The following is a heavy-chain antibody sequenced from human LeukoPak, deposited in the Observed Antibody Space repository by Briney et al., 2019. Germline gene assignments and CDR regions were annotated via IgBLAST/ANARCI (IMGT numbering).Heavy chain of an antibody. CDR3: ARGGYNSEILHPFDY. CDR2: ISSSSSYI. J-gene: IGHJ4*02. V-gene: IGHV3-21*01. D-gene: IGHD1-1*01. CDR1: GFTFSSYS. Sequence: PGGSLRLSCAASGFTFSSYSMNWVRQAPGKGLEWVSSISSSSSYIYYADSVKGRFTISRDNAKNSLYLQMNSLRAEDTAVYYCARGGYNSEILHPFDYWGQGTLVTVSS.